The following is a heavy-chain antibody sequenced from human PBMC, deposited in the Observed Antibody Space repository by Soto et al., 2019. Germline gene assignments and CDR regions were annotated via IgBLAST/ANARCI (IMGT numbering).Heavy chain of an antibody. CDR3: ARNMDYYYGPGSGNGHGF. V-gene: IGHV1-2*02. J-gene: IGHJ6*02. Sequence: QVPLVQSGAELKEPGDSVRVSCEASGYTFTAYYIHWVRQAPGQGLEWMGWINPRFGDTSYAQDFQGRVSMTRDTSISTVYMELSRLTSDDTAIYYCARNMDYYYGPGSGNGHGFWGQGTTVTV. CDR1: GYTFTAYY. CDR2: INPRFGDT. D-gene: IGHD3-10*01.